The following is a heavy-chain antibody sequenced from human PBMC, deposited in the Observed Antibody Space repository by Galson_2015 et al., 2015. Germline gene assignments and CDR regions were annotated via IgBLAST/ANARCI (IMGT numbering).Heavy chain of an antibody. Sequence: SLRLSCAASGFTFSNYWIYWVRQAPGKGLVWVSRVSVDGSSTMYADSVKGRFTISRDNAKNTLYLHLNSLRADDTAVYYCAKDRRAVVMSAIDYWGQGTQVTVSS. CDR1: GFTFSNYW. V-gene: IGHV3-74*03. CDR3: AKDRRAVVMSAIDY. J-gene: IGHJ4*02. CDR2: VSVDGSST. D-gene: IGHD2-21*02.